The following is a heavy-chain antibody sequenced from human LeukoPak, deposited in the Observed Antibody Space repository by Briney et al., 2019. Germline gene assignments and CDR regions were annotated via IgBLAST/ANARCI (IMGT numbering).Heavy chain of an antibody. CDR2: IYHSGST. D-gene: IGHD6-19*01. CDR1: GGSISSGGYS. Sequence: SQTLSLTCAVSGGSISSGGYSWSWIRQPPGKGLEWIGYIYHSGSTYYNPSLKSRVTISVDRSKNQFSLKLSSVTAADTAVYYCASQWLALDYWGQGTLVTVSS. V-gene: IGHV4-30-2*02. CDR3: ASQWLALDY. J-gene: IGHJ4*02.